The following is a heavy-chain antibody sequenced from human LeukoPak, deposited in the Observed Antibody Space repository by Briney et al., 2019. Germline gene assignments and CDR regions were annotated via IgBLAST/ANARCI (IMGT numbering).Heavy chain of an antibody. J-gene: IGHJ4*02. D-gene: IGHD3-9*01. Sequence: PSETLSLTCTVSGGSISSSSYYWGWIRQPPGKGLEWIGYIYHSGSTYYNPSLKSRVTISVDRSKNHFSLKQSSVTAADTAVYYCASGYFDWWPLDYWGQGTLVTVSS. CDR3: ASGYFDWWPLDY. V-gene: IGHV4-39*07. CDR1: GGSISSSSYY. CDR2: IYHSGST.